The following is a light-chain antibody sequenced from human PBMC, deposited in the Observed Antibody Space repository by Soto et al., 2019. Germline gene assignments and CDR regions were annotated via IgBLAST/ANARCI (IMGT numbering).Light chain of an antibody. CDR3: CSYAGSSTLYV. CDR1: SSDVGSYNL. Sequence: QSVLTQPASVSGSPGQSITISCTGTSSDVGSYNLVSWYQQRPGKAPKLMIYGVSKRPSGVSNRFSGSKSGNTASLTISGLQAEDEADYYCCSYAGSSTLYVFGTGTKVTVL. V-gene: IGLV2-23*02. CDR2: GVS. J-gene: IGLJ1*01.